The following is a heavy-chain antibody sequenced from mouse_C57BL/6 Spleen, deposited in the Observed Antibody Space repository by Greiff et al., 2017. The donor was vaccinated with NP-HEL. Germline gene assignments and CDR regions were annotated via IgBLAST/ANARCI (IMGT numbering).Heavy chain of an antibody. Sequence: EVMLVESGGDLVKPGGSLKLSCAASGFTFSSYGMSWVRQTPDKRLEWVATISSGGSYTYYPDSVKGRFTISRDNAKNTLYLQMSSLKSEDTAMYYCARPYYYGSLYYAMDYWGQGTSVTVSS. V-gene: IGHV5-6*01. CDR2: ISSGGSYT. CDR3: ARPYYYGSLYYAMDY. D-gene: IGHD1-1*01. J-gene: IGHJ4*01. CDR1: GFTFSSYG.